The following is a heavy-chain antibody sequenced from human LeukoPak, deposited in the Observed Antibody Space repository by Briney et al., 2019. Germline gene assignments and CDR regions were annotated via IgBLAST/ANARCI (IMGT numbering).Heavy chain of an antibody. V-gene: IGHV4-39*01. CDR2: IYYTGRT. CDR3: ATQVAGGPLDY. D-gene: IGHD6-19*01. CDR1: GGSISSTTYY. Sequence: PSETLSLTCAVSGGSISSTTYYWAWIPQPPGKGLEWIGSIYYTGRTHYIPSLKSRVTISLDTSKNQFSLSLSSVTAADTAVYYCATQVAGGPLDYWGQGTLVTVSS. J-gene: IGHJ4*02.